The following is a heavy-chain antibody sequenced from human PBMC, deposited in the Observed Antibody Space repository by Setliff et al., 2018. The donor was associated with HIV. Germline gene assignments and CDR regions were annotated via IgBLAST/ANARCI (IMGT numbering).Heavy chain of an antibody. CDR1: GGSITTGSYY. D-gene: IGHD2-15*01. J-gene: IGHJ6*03. CDR2: IYASDSSGST. CDR3: ARARGGCSGGSCPAHHYYYYMDV. V-gene: IGHV4-61*09. Sequence: NPSETLSLTCTVSGGSITTGSYYWSWIRQPAGQGLEWIGHIYASDSSGSTNYNPSLKSRVTISVDTSKNQFSLKLSSVTAADTAVYYCARARGGCSGGSCPAHHYYYYMDVWGKGTTVTVS.